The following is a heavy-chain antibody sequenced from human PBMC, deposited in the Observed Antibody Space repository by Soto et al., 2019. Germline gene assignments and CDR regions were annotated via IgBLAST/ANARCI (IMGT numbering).Heavy chain of an antibody. J-gene: IGHJ4*02. CDR3: ARDTAYSSSPQAFDY. CDR1: GYTFTGYY. V-gene: IGHV1-2*04. D-gene: IGHD6-13*01. CDR2: INPNSGGT. Sequence: ASVKVSCKASGYTFTGYYMHWVRQAPGQGLEWMGWINPNSGGTNYAQKFQGWVTMTRDTSISTAYMELSRLRSDDTAVYYCARDTAYSSSPQAFDYWGQGTLVTVS.